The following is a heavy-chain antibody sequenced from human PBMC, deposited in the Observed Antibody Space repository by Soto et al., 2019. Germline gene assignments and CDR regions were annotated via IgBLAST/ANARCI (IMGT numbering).Heavy chain of an antibody. CDR1: ESTVSRDW. Sequence: GGSLRLSCAIFESTVSRDWMNWVRQAPGKGLEWVAHINQDGSEKYYVDSVKGRFTISRDNAKKSLYLQMNSLRAEDTAVYYCARDYSSYGPFDYWGQGTLVTVSS. CDR2: INQDGSEK. V-gene: IGHV3-7*01. J-gene: IGHJ4*02. D-gene: IGHD5-18*01. CDR3: ARDYSSYGPFDY.